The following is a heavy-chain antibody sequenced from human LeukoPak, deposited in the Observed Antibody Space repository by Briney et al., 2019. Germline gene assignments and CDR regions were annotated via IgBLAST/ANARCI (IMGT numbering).Heavy chain of an antibody. CDR1: GFTFSSFT. Sequence: GGSLRLSCAASGFTFSSFTMNWVRQAPGKWLEWVSSISSSGTYIYYADSVMGRFTISRDNAKNSLYLQMNSLRAEDTAVYYCARDYQDWVYWGQGTLVTVSS. J-gene: IGHJ4*02. CDR3: ARDYQDWVY. CDR2: ISSSGTYI. D-gene: IGHD3/OR15-3a*01. V-gene: IGHV3-21*01.